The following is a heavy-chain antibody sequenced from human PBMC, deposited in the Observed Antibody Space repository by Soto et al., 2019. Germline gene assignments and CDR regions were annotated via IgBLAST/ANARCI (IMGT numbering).Heavy chain of an antibody. CDR1: GGSISSGDYY. Sequence: SETLSLTCTVSGGSISSGDYYWSWIRQPPGKGLEWIGYIYYSGSTYYNPSLKSRVTISVDTSKNQFSLKLSSVTAADTAVYYCARGYDSSGYYYYFDYWGQGTLVTV. V-gene: IGHV4-30-4*01. J-gene: IGHJ4*02. CDR2: IYYSGST. D-gene: IGHD3-22*01. CDR3: ARGYDSSGYYYYFDY.